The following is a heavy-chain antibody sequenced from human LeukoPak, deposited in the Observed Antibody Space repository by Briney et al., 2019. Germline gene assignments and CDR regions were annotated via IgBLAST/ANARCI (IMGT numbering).Heavy chain of an antibody. CDR1: GGSISSSSYY. CDR3: ARHGGVGSAHYYMDV. Sequence: PSETLSLTCTVSGGSISSSSYYWGWIRQPPGKGLEWIGSIYYSGSTYYNPSLKSRVTISVDTSKNQFSLKLSSVTAADTAVYYCARHGGVGSAHYYMDVWGKGTTVTVSS. CDR2: IYYSGST. D-gene: IGHD3-16*01. J-gene: IGHJ6*03. V-gene: IGHV4-39*01.